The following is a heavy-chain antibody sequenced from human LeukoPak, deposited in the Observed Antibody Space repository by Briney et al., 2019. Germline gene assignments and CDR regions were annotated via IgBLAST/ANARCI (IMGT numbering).Heavy chain of an antibody. D-gene: IGHD1-26*01. CDR2: IYYSGST. CDR3: ASLEWELDAFDI. Sequence: PSETLSLTCTVSGGSISSYYWSWIRQPPGKGLEWIGYIYYSGSTNYNPSLKSRVTISVDTSKNQFSLKRSSVTAADTAVYYCASLEWELDAFDIWGQGTMVTVSS. V-gene: IGHV4-59*01. CDR1: GGSISSYY. J-gene: IGHJ3*02.